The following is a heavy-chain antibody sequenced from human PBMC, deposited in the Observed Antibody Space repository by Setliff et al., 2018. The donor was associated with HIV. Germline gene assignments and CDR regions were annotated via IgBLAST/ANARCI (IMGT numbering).Heavy chain of an antibody. CDR1: GYSISNSRYY. V-gene: IGHV4-39*07. CDR2: IYHDGKT. D-gene: IGHD3-22*01. Sequence: PSETLSLTCTVSGYSISNSRYYWAWIRQPPGKGLEWTGSIYHDGKTYYNPSLKSRVTISVDTSKNQFSLKLSSVTAADTAVYYCARGAMIVVVQSDAFDIWGQGTMVTVSS. CDR3: ARGAMIVVVQSDAFDI. J-gene: IGHJ3*02.